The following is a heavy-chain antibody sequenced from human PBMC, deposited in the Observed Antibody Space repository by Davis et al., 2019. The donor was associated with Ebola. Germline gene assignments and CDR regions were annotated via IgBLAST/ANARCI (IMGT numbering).Heavy chain of an antibody. V-gene: IGHV3-43*02. J-gene: IGHJ2*01. D-gene: IGHD5-12*01. CDR2: ISGDGGST. Sequence: GESLKISCAASGFTFDYYAMHWVRQAPGKGLEWVCLISGDGGSTYYADSVKGRFTISRDNAKNSLYLQMNSLRAEDTALYYCAKVEPYSGYDYGEWYFDLWGRGTLVTVSS. CDR1: GFTFDYYA. CDR3: AKVEPYSGYDYGEWYFDL.